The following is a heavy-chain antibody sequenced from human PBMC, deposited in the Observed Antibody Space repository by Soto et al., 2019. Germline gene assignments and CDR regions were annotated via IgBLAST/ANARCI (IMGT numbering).Heavy chain of an antibody. CDR2: IYNSGNT. V-gene: IGHV4-4*07. D-gene: IGHD3-9*01. CDR3: ARDTYDSLTDYDHLNGFDL. Sequence: KPSETLSLTCTVSGGSISNYHWSWIRQPAGRGLEWIGRIYNSGNTNYNPTLKSRVTMSVDTSKKQLSLKLRSVTAADTAVYYCARDTYDSLTDYDHLNGFDLWGQGTEVTVS. CDR1: GGSISNYH. J-gene: IGHJ3*01.